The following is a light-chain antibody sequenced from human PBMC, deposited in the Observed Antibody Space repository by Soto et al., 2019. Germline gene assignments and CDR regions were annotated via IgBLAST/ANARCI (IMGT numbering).Light chain of an antibody. CDR3: ASWDDSLNGPYV. CDR2: STN. Sequence: QSVLTQPPSASGTPGQRVTISCSGSTSNIGSKTVSWYQQLPGGAPKLLIYSTNQWPSGVHDRFSGSKSGTSASLTISGLQSEDDADYYCASWDDSLNGPYVFGPGTKLTVL. J-gene: IGLJ1*01. CDR1: TSNIGSKT. V-gene: IGLV1-44*01.